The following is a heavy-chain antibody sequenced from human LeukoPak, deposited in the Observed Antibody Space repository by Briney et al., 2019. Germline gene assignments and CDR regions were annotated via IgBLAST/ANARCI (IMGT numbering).Heavy chain of an antibody. CDR3: ERDGDYYDSSGSLDY. D-gene: IGHD3-22*01. J-gene: IGHJ4*02. Sequence: PSETLSLTCTVSGGSISSSSYYWGWIRQPPGKGLEWIGSIYYSGSTYYNPSLKSRVTISVDTSKNQFSLKLSSVTAADTAVYYCERDGDYYDSSGSLDYWGQGTLVTVSS. CDR1: GGSISSSSYY. V-gene: IGHV4-39*07. CDR2: IYYSGST.